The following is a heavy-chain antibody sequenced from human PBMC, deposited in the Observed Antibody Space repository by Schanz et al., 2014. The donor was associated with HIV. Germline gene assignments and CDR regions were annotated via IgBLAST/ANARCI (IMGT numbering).Heavy chain of an antibody. CDR2: FSGSGGST. CDR1: GFTFSNHA. CDR3: ARGLGASIWDY. D-gene: IGHD1-26*01. V-gene: IGHV3-23*04. Sequence: VQLVESGGGVVQPGRSLRLSCAASGFTFSNHAMHWVRQAPGKGLEWVSGFSGSGGSTYYADSVKGRFTISRDNSKNTLFLQMNSLRADDTAVYYCARGLGASIWDYWGQGTLVTVSS. J-gene: IGHJ4*02.